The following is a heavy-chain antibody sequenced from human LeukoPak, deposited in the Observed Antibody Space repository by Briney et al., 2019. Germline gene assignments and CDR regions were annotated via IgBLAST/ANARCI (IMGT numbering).Heavy chain of an antibody. V-gene: IGHV3-21*01. CDR3: ARGGSGDAFDI. CDR1: GFTFSSYE. Sequence: PGGSLRLSCAASGFTFSSYEMNWVRQAPGKGLEWVSSISSSSSYIYYADSVKGRFTISRDNAKNSLYLQMNSLRAEDTAVYYCARGGSGDAFDIWGQGTMVTVSS. J-gene: IGHJ3*02. CDR2: ISSSSSYI.